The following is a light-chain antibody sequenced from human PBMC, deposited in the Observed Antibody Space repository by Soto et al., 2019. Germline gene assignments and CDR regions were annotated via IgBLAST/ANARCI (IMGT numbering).Light chain of an antibody. CDR2: DSS. CDR1: QSINRN. V-gene: IGKV3-11*01. Sequence: EIVLTQSPATLSLSPGERATLSCRASQSINRNLDWYQQKSCQAPRHLIYDSSNRATGIPARFTGSGSRTDFTLTINSPEDEDFAVYYCQQRTNWPLTFGGGTKVEIK. CDR3: QQRTNWPLT. J-gene: IGKJ4*01.